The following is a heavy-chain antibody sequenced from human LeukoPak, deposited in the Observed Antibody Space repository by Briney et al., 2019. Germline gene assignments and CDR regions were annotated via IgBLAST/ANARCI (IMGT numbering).Heavy chain of an antibody. Sequence: PGGSLRLSCAASGFTFSSYSMNWVRQAPGKGLEWVSYISSSSSTIYYADSVKGRFTISRDNAKNSLHPQMNSLRAEDTAVYYCARESNWNYAFDYWGQGTLATVSS. V-gene: IGHV3-48*01. CDR3: ARESNWNYAFDY. CDR1: GFTFSSYS. J-gene: IGHJ4*02. D-gene: IGHD1-7*01. CDR2: ISSSSSTI.